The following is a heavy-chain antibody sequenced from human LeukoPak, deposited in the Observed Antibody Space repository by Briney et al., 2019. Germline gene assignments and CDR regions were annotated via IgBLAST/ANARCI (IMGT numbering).Heavy chain of an antibody. V-gene: IGHV4-38-2*02. J-gene: IGHJ4*02. CDR3: ARGRSGYGGNSGIASCDY. CDR1: GVSISNGYY. Sequence: SETLSLTCTVSGVSISNGYYWGWIRQPPGKGLEWIGSIYHTGTIYYNPSLKSRVTISVDTSNNQFSLKVRSVTAADTAVYYGARGRSGYGGNSGIASCDYWGQGTLVAVSS. D-gene: IGHD4-23*01. CDR2: IYHTGTI.